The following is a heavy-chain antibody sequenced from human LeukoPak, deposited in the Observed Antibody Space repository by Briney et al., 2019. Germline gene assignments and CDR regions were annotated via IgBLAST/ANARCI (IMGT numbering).Heavy chain of an antibody. V-gene: IGHV1-69*13. CDR2: IIPIFGTA. CDR1: GYSFTGYY. D-gene: IGHD2-2*01. J-gene: IGHJ4*02. Sequence: SVKVSCKASGYSFTGYYMHWMRQAPGQGLEWMGGIIPIFGTANYAQKFQGRVTITADESTSTAYMELSSLRSEDTAVYYCARSNAVVPAAEDYFDYWGQGTLVTVSS. CDR3: ARSNAVVPAAEDYFDY.